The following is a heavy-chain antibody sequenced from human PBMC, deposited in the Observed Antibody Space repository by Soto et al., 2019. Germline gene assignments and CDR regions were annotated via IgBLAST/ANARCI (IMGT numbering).Heavy chain of an antibody. CDR3: AKERLGRGADY. J-gene: IGHJ4*02. V-gene: IGHV3-23*01. Sequence: EVQLLESGGGLVQPGGSLRLSCAASGFTFSNYAMSWVRQTPGKGLEWVSTISGGGRNTYYPDSVKGRFTISRDNSKDTVYLQMNSLRAEDTAIYYCAKERLGRGADYWGQGALVTVTS. CDR2: ISGGGRNT. CDR1: GFTFSNYA.